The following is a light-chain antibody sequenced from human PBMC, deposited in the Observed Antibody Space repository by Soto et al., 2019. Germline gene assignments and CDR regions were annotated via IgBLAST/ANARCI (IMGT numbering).Light chain of an antibody. J-gene: IGKJ4*01. CDR1: QNVRSN. CDR2: GAS. CDR3: QQTSSTPT. V-gene: IGKV3-15*01. Sequence: EIVMTQSPATLSVSPGERATLSCRASQNVRSNLAWYQQKPAQAPRLLIYGASTRATGVPARFSGSGSGTEFTLTISSLQSEDFAVYYCQQTSSTPTFGGGTKVEIK.